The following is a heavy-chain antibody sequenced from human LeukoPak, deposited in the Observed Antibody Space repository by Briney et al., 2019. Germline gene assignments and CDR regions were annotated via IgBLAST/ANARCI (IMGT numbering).Heavy chain of an antibody. D-gene: IGHD3-10*01. V-gene: IGHV4-34*01. Sequence: SETLSLTCAVYGGSFSGYYWSWIRQPPGKGLEWIGSIYYSGSTYYNPSLKSRVTISVDTSKNQFSLKLSSVTAADTAVYYCARYYYGSGSYYKYYYYMDVWGKGTTVTISS. CDR3: ARYYYGSGSYYKYYYYMDV. CDR1: GGSFSGYY. CDR2: IYYSGST. J-gene: IGHJ6*03.